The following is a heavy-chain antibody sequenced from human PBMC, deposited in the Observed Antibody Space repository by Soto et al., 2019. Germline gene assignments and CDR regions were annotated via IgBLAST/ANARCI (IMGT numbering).Heavy chain of an antibody. CDR3: AKFGVWFAVAGTFDY. D-gene: IGHD6-19*01. CDR1: GFTFSSYA. J-gene: IGHJ4*02. CDR2: ISGSGGST. Sequence: EVQLLESGGGLVQPGGSLRLSCAASGFTFSSYAMSWVRQAPGKGLEWVSAISGSGGSTYYADSVKGRFTISRDNSKNTLDLPMNSLRAEDTAVYYCAKFGVWFAVAGTFDYWGQGTLVTVSS. V-gene: IGHV3-23*01.